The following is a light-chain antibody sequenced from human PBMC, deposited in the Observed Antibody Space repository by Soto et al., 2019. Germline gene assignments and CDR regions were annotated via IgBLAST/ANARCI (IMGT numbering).Light chain of an antibody. CDR1: QSLLHTDGFKY. Sequence: DIVMTQSPLSLPVTPGEPASFSCWSSQSLLHTDGFKYLDWYVQKPGQSPQLLIYLGSTRASGVPDRFSGSGSGTDFTLRISRVEAEDVGVYYCMQALQSPTFGQGTRLEIK. CDR3: MQALQSPT. J-gene: IGKJ5*01. CDR2: LGS. V-gene: IGKV2-28*01.